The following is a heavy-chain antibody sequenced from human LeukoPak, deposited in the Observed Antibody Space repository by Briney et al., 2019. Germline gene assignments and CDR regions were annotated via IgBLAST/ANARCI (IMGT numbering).Heavy chain of an antibody. CDR3: FRGYL. V-gene: IGHV4-61*01. J-gene: IGHJ2*01. CDR2: IYYSGST. Sequence: KPSETLSLTCTVSGGSVSSGSYYWSWIRQPPGKGLEWIGYIYYSGSTNYNPSLKSRVTISVDTSKNQFSLKLSSVTAADTAVYYCFRGYLWGRGTLVTVSS. CDR1: GGSVSSGSYY. D-gene: IGHD3-22*01.